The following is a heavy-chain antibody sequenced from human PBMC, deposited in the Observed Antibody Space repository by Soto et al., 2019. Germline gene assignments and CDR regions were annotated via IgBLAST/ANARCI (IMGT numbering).Heavy chain of an antibody. Sequence: ETLSLTCTVSGASIRSSAYWGWIRQPPGKGLEWIGSIYSIGNTYYNPSLKSGVTISADTSKNQFSLNLISVTAADTAVYYCRRSSRYSTDVWGQGITVTVS. CDR1: GASIRSSAY. CDR3: RRSSRYSTDV. J-gene: IGHJ6*02. CDR2: IYSIGNT. V-gene: IGHV4-39*01. D-gene: IGHD6-19*01.